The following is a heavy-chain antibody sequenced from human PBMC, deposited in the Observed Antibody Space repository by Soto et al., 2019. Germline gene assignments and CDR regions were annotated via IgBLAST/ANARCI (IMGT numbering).Heavy chain of an antibody. Sequence: GGSVKVSCKASGGTFSSYAISWVRQAPGQGLEWMGGIIPIFGTANYAQKFQGRVTITADESTSTAYMELSSLRSEDTAVYYCANPAPSYCGGDCLEAFDIWGQGXMVTVSS. CDR2: IIPIFGTA. J-gene: IGHJ3*02. CDR3: ANPAPSYCGGDCLEAFDI. D-gene: IGHD2-21*02. CDR1: GGTFSSYA. V-gene: IGHV1-69*13.